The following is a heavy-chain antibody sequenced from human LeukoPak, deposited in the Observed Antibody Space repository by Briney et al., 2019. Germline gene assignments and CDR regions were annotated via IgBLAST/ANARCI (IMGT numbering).Heavy chain of an antibody. CDR2: IYYSGST. CDR3: AKEIEWYFDY. Sequence: SETLSLTCTVSGGSISSYYWSWIRQPPGKGLEWIGYIYYSGSTNYNPSLKSRVTISVDTSKNQFSLKLSSVTAADTAVYYCAKEIEWYFDYWGQGTLVTVSS. CDR1: GGSISSYY. J-gene: IGHJ4*02. V-gene: IGHV4-59*12. D-gene: IGHD5-12*01.